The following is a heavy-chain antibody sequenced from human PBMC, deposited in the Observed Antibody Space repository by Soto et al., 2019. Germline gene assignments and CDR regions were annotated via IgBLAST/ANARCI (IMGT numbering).Heavy chain of an antibody. J-gene: IGHJ6*03. D-gene: IGHD5-12*01. Sequence: QVQLVQSGAEVKKPGSSVKVSCKASGGTFSSYTISWVRQAPGQGLEWMGRIIPILGIANYAQKFQGRVTITADKSTSTAYMELSSLRSEDTAVYYCARGNSRYDSDYYYYYMDVWGKGTTVTVSS. CDR2: IIPILGIA. CDR3: ARGNSRYDSDYYYYYMDV. CDR1: GGTFSSYT. V-gene: IGHV1-69*02.